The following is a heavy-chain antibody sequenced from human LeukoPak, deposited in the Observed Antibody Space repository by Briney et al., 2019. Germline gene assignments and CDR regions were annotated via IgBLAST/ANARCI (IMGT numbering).Heavy chain of an antibody. Sequence: PGRSLRLSCAASGFGFDDYAMHWVRQAPGKGLEWVSAISGSGGSTYYADSVKGRFTISRDNSKNTLYLQMNSLRAEDTAVYYCAKDQTVRGVQLNDYWGQGTLVTVSS. CDR3: AKDQTVRGVQLNDY. V-gene: IGHV3-23*01. CDR1: GFGFDDYA. D-gene: IGHD3-10*01. J-gene: IGHJ4*02. CDR2: ISGSGGST.